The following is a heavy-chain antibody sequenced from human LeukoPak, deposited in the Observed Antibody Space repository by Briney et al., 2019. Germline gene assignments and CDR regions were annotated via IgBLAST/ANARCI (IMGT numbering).Heavy chain of an antibody. CDR1: GGSISSSSYY. CDR3: ASLIAAAGRKAYYYYYYMDV. D-gene: IGHD6-13*01. J-gene: IGHJ6*03. Sequence: SETLSLTCTVSGGSISSSSYYWGWIRQPPGEGLEWIGEINHSGSTNYNPSLKSRVTISVDTSKNQFSLKLSSVTAADTAVYYCASLIAAAGRKAYYYYYYMDVWGKGTTVTISS. V-gene: IGHV4-39*07. CDR2: INHSGST.